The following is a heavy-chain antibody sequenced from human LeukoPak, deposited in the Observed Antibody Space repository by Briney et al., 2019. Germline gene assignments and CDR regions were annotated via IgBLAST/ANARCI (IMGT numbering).Heavy chain of an antibody. CDR3: ARKPAGYFDY. CDR1: GGTFSSYA. J-gene: IGHJ4*02. CDR2: IIPIFGAA. Sequence: ASVKVSCKASGGTFSSYAISRVRQAPGQGLEWMGGIIPIFGAANYAQKFQGRVTITADESTSTAYMELSSLRSEDTAVYYCARKPAGYFDYWGQGTLVTVSS. V-gene: IGHV1-69*13. D-gene: IGHD3-9*01.